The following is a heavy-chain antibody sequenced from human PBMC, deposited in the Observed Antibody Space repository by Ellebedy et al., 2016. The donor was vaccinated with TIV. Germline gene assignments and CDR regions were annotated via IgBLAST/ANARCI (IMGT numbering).Heavy chain of an antibody. J-gene: IGHJ4*02. D-gene: IGHD3-10*01. CDR1: GFTFSSYW. V-gene: IGHV3-74*01. Sequence: PGGSLRLSCAASGFTFSSYWMHWVRQDTGKGLVWVSRINNDGSITSYADSVKGRFTSSRDNAKTTLYLQLNSLRAEDTAVYFCARATYYGSGSYFVYWGQGTLVTVSS. CDR3: ARATYYGSGSYFVY. CDR2: INNDGSIT.